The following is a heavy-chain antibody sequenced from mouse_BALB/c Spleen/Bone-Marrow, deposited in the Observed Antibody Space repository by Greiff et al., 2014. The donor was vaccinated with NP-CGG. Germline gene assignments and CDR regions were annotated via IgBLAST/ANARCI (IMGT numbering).Heavy chain of an antibody. Sequence: VQLQQSGAELAKPGASVKMSCEASGYTFTSYWMHWVKQRPGQGLEWIGYINPSTGYTDYNQKFKDKATLTADKSSSTAYMQLSSLTSEDSAVYYCARRLNWDWFAYSGQGTLVTVSA. D-gene: IGHD4-1*01. J-gene: IGHJ3*01. CDR3: ARRLNWDWFAY. V-gene: IGHV1-7*01. CDR1: GYTFTSYW. CDR2: INPSTGYT.